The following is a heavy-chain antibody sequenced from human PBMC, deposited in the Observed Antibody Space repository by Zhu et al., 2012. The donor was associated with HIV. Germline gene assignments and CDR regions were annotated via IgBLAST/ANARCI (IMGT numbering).Heavy chain of an antibody. CDR1: GFTFSTYS. V-gene: IGHV3-23*01. CDR2: ISGSGGKT. CDR3: AKALHLVVESALPRDAFDI. J-gene: IGHJ3*02. D-gene: IGHD2-21*02. Sequence: EVRLLESGGDLVQPGGSLRLPCAASGFTFSTYSMSWVRQAPGKGLEWVSIISGSGGKTDYADSVEGRFTISRDNSNNILYLQMNDLRAEDTALYYCAKALHLVVESALPRDAFDIWGQGYSGHR.